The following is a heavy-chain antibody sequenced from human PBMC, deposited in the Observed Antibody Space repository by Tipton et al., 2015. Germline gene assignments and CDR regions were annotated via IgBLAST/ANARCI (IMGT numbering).Heavy chain of an antibody. Sequence: GLVKPSETLSLTCAVYGGSFSGYYWSWMRQPPGKGLEWIGYIYYSGSTNYNPSLKSRVTISVDTSKNQFSLKLSSVTAADTAVYYCARGSTYYYYGVDVWGQGTTVTVSS. J-gene: IGHJ6*02. V-gene: IGHV4-59*01. CDR3: ARGSTYYYYGVDV. CDR2: IYYSGST. CDR1: GGSFSGYY.